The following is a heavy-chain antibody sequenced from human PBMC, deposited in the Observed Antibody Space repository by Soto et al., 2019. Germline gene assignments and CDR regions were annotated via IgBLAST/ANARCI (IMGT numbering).Heavy chain of an antibody. CDR1: GFTFSSYA. Sequence: GGSLRLSCAASGFTFSSYAMSWVRQAPGKGLEWVSAISGSGGSTYYADSVKGRFTISRGNSKNTLYLQMNSLRAEDTAVYYCAKGLYYCSSTSCRKADYYYYYYMDVWGKGTTVTVSS. CDR2: ISGSGGST. V-gene: IGHV3-23*01. D-gene: IGHD2-2*01. CDR3: AKGLYYCSSTSCRKADYYYYYYMDV. J-gene: IGHJ6*03.